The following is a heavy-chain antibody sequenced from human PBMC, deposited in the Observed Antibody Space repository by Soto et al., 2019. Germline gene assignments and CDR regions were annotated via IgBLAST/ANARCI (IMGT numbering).Heavy chain of an antibody. CDR3: ARDRAGYYSHFVY. CDR2: IMPFFGSG. V-gene: IGHV1-69*13. Sequence: EASVKVSGKALRGTFTNYAFSWVRQAPGQGLERMGGIMPFFGSGNYAQKFQGRINITADESTSSVYLELTSLRSEDTAVYYCARDRAGYYSHFVYWGQGTLVTVSS. D-gene: IGHD3-22*01. CDR1: RGTFTNYA. J-gene: IGHJ4*02.